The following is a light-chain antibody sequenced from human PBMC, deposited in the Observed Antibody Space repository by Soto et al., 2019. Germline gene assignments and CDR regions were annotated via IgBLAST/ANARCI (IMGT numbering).Light chain of an antibody. J-gene: IGLJ2*01. Sequence: QSVLTQPPSVSGAPGQRATISCTGSSSNIGAGYDVHWYQQLPGTAPKLLIYGNSNRPSGVPDRFSGSKSGTSASLAITGLQAEDEADYYCQSYDSSLSAYVVFGGRTKLTVL. CDR2: GNS. V-gene: IGLV1-40*01. CDR3: QSYDSSLSAYVV. CDR1: SSNIGAGYD.